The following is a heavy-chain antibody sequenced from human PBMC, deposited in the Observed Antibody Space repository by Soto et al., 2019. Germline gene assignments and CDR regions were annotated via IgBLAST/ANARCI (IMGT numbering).Heavy chain of an antibody. CDR2: INPSGGST. D-gene: IGHD5-18*01. V-gene: IGHV1-46*01. CDR1: GYTFTSYY. J-gene: IGHJ4*02. CDR3: ARDRGYSYGDVGFDY. Sequence: ASVKVSCKASGYTFTSYYMHWVRQAPGQGLEWMGIINPSGGSTSYAQKFQGRVTMTRHTSTSTVYMELSSLRSEDTAVYYCARDRGYSYGDVGFDYWGQGTLVTVSS.